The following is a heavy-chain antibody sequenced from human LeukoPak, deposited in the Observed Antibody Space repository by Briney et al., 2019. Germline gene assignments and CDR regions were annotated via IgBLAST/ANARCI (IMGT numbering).Heavy chain of an antibody. J-gene: IGHJ4*02. Sequence: ASVKVSCTASGYTFTGYYMHWVRQAPGQGLEWMGWINPNSGGTNYAQKFQGRVTMTRDTSISTAYMELSRLRSDDTAVYYCASSFGIAAAGPQAYWGQGTLVTVSS. CDR1: GYTFTGYY. V-gene: IGHV1-2*02. D-gene: IGHD6-13*01. CDR2: INPNSGGT. CDR3: ASSFGIAAAGPQAY.